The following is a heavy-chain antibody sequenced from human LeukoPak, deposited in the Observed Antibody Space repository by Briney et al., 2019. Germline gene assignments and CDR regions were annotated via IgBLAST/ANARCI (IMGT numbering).Heavy chain of an antibody. CDR1: GFTFDDYA. Sequence: GGSLRLSCAASGFTFDDYAMHWVRQAPGKGLEWVSGISWNSGTIGYADSVKGRFTISRDNAKNSLYLQMNSLSAEDTAVYYCGRAGPVTKDHFMDVWGKGTTVTVSS. J-gene: IGHJ6*03. CDR3: GRAGPVTKDHFMDV. D-gene: IGHD2-2*01. CDR2: ISWNSGTI. V-gene: IGHV3-9*01.